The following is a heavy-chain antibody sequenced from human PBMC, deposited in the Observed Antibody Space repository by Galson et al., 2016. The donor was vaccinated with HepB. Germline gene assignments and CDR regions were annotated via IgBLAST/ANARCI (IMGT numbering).Heavy chain of an antibody. Sequence: CAASGFTFSNIWMTWVRQAPGKGLEWVGRIRSKSDGGTAEYAAPVKGRFTISRDDSKNTLYLQMNSLKTDDTAIYYCTTQGNLDCWGQGTLVTVSS. CDR1: GFTFSNIW. V-gene: IGHV3-15*01. CDR2: IRSKSDGGTA. D-gene: IGHD1-14*01. J-gene: IGHJ4*02. CDR3: TTQGNLDC.